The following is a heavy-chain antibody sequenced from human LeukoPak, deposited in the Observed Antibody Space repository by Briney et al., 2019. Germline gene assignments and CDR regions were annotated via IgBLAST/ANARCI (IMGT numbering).Heavy chain of an antibody. J-gene: IGHJ4*02. V-gene: IGHV4-59*08. D-gene: IGHD3-10*01. CDR1: GGSISGYY. CDR2: IHYSGST. CDR3: ARHKDSGTYPLDS. Sequence: PSETLSLTCTVSGGSISGYYWSWIRQPPGKGLGWIAWIHYSGSTKYNPSLESQLSISVDTSKNQFSLKVTSVTAADTAVYYCARHKDSGTYPLDSWGQGTLVTVSS.